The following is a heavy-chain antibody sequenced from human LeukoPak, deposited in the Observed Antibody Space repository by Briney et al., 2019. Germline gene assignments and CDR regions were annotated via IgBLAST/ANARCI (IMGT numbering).Heavy chain of an antibody. CDR2: IIPIFGTA. CDR3: ARDKGGYSSSWLNWFDP. V-gene: IGHV1-69*06. Sequence: SVKVSCKASGGTFSSYAISWVRQAPGQGLEWMGGIIPIFGTANYAQKFQGRVTITADKSTSTAYMGLSSLRSEDTAVYYCARDKGGYSSSWLNWFDPWGQGTLVTVSS. CDR1: GGTFSSYA. D-gene: IGHD6-13*01. J-gene: IGHJ5*02.